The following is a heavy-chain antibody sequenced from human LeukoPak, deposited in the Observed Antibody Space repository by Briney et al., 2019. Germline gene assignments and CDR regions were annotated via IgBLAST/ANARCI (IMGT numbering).Heavy chain of an antibody. J-gene: IGHJ4*02. V-gene: IGHV3-66*01. CDR1: GFTVNSNY. D-gene: IGHD5-24*01. Sequence: GGSLRLSCAASGFTVNSNYMSWVRQAPGKGLEWVSIIYSGGSTYYADSVKGRFTISRDNSKNTLYLQMNSLRAEDTAVYYCASSSEGGYNLGYWGQGTLVTVSS. CDR2: IYSGGST. CDR3: ASSSEGGYNLGY.